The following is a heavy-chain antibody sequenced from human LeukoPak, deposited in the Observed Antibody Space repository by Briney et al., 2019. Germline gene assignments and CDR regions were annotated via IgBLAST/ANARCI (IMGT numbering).Heavy chain of an antibody. CDR2: ISAYNGNT. CDR3: ARDMNSSGFGLSYFDY. V-gene: IGHV1-18*01. J-gene: IGHJ4*02. D-gene: IGHD6-19*01. CDR1: GYTFTSYG. Sequence: ASVKVSCKASGYTFTSYGISWVRQAPGQGLEGMGWISAYNGNTNYAQKLQGRVTMTTDTSTSTAYMEPRSLRSDGQAVYYCARDMNSSGFGLSYFDYWGQGTLVTVSS.